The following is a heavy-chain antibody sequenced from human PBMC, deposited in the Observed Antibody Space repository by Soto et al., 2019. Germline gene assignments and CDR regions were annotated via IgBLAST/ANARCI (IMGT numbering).Heavy chain of an antibody. D-gene: IGHD6-19*01. CDR1: GYTFTSYG. CDR3: ARDGYSSGWTITYYFDY. Sequence: ASVKVSCKASGYTFTSYGISWVRQAPGQGLEWMGWINAYNGNTNYAQNLQGRLTMTTDTSTSTAYMELRSLRSDDTAVYYCARDGYSSGWTITYYFDYWGQGTLVTVSS. J-gene: IGHJ4*02. CDR2: INAYNGNT. V-gene: IGHV1-18*01.